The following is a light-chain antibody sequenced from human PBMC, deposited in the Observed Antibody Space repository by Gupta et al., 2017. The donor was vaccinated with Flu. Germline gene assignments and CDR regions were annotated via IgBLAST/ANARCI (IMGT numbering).Light chain of an antibody. J-gene: IGKJ4*01. Sequence: SLGERATINCKSGQSVLYSSNNKNYLAWYQQKPGQPPKLLIYWASTRESGVPDRFSGSGSGTDFTLTISSLQAEDVAVYYCQQYYSTPLTFGGGTKVEIK. CDR3: QQYYSTPLT. V-gene: IGKV4-1*01. CDR2: WAS. CDR1: QSVLYSSNNKNY.